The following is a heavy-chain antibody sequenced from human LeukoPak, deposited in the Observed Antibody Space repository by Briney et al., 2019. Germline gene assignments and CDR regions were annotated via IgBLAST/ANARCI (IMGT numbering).Heavy chain of an antibody. CDR2: MNPNSGNT. J-gene: IGHJ1*01. CDR3: ARPVVGYCSGGSCYSAEYFQH. Sequence: ASVTVSCKASGYTFTSYDINWVRQATGQGLEWMGWMNPNSGNTGYAQKFQGRVTMTRNTSISTAYMELSSLRSEDTAVYYCARPVVGYCSGGSCYSAEYFQHWGQGTLVTVSS. V-gene: IGHV1-8*01. D-gene: IGHD2-15*01. CDR1: GYTFTSYD.